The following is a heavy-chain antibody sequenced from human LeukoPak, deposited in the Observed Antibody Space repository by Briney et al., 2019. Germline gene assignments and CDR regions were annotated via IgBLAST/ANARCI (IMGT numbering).Heavy chain of an antibody. J-gene: IGHJ3*02. CDR3: AGEKFDI. V-gene: IGHV3-30*04. CDR2: ISKDGSMR. Sequence: PGGSLRVCCAASGFSFTTYAMDLVRQAPGKGLEWVAIISKDGSMRYYADSVKGRFTVSRDNSNNAVYLQMNSLKSEDTAVYYCAGEKFDIWGQGTMVTVSA. CDR1: GFSFTTYA.